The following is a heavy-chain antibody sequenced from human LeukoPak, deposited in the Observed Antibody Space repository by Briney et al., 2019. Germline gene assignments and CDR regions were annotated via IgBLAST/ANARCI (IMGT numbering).Heavy chain of an antibody. CDR2: IYPSGST. CDR1: GGSISSGNW. Sequence: SETLPVTRAVSGGSISSGNWWSWVRQPPGKALEWIGEIYPSGSTNYNPSLKSRVTITVDKSKNEFSLKLTFVTAADTAVYYCARDQNYYDSSGYYHTWFDPWGQGTLVTVSS. CDR3: ARDQNYYDSSGYYHTWFDP. D-gene: IGHD3-22*01. J-gene: IGHJ5*02. V-gene: IGHV4-4*02.